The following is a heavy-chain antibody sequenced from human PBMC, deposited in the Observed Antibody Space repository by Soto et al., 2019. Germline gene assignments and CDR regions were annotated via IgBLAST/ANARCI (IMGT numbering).Heavy chain of an antibody. CDR3: ANRNDYGSGSYFPFDH. Sequence: EVQLLESGGGLVQPGGSLRLSCAASGFTFSSYGMSWVRQAPGKGLEWVSSISGSGGSTYYADSVKGRFTSSSDNSKNTLYLQMSSLRAEDTAVYYCANRNDYGSGSYFPFDHWGQGTLVTVSS. V-gene: IGHV3-23*01. CDR2: ISGSGGST. D-gene: IGHD3-10*01. CDR1: GFTFSSYG. J-gene: IGHJ4*02.